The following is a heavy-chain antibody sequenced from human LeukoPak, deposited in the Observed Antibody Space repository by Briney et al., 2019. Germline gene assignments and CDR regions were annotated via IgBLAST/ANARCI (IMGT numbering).Heavy chain of an antibody. V-gene: IGHV3-48*01. CDR2: ISSSSSTI. Sequence: GGSLRLSCAASGFTFSSYSMNWVRQAPGKGLEWVSYISSSSSTIYYADSVKGRFTISRDNAKNSLYLQMNSLRAEDTAVYYCASGRWQWLATTDAFDIWGQGTMVTVSS. CDR1: GFTFSSYS. D-gene: IGHD6-19*01. CDR3: ASGRWQWLATTDAFDI. J-gene: IGHJ3*02.